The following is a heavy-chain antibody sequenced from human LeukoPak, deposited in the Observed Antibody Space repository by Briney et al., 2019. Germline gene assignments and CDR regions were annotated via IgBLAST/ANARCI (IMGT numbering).Heavy chain of an antibody. CDR1: GGSISSYY. Sequence: SETLSLTCTVSGGSISSYYWSWIRQPAGKGLEWIGRIYTSGSTNYNPSLKSRVTMSVDTSKNQFSLKLSSVTAADTAVYYCARDLGRKPTIHAFDIWGQGTMVTVSS. V-gene: IGHV4-4*07. CDR3: ARDLGRKPTIHAFDI. CDR2: IYTSGST. J-gene: IGHJ3*02. D-gene: IGHD1-26*01.